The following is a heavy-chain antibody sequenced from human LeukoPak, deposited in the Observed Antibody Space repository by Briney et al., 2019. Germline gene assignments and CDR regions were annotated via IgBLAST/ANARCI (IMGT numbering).Heavy chain of an antibody. D-gene: IGHD2-8*01. CDR2: ITSSSSYT. V-gene: IGHV3-11*03. CDR1: GLTFSDYY. Sequence: GGSLRLSCAASGLTFSDYYMSWIRQAPGKGLEWVSYITSSSSYTNYADSVKGRFTISRDNAKNSLYLQMNRLRAEDTAVYYCARNLVSDYYYGMDVWGQGTTVTVSS. CDR3: ARNLVSDYYYGMDV. J-gene: IGHJ6*02.